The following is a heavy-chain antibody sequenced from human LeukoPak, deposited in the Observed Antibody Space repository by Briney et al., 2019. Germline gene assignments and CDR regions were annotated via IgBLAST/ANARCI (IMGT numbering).Heavy chain of an antibody. CDR3: AKLPINSLGDSGSGTYRFDP. Sequence: GGSLRLSCAASGFTFSSYAMGWVRQAPGKGLEWVSGISGSGGSTYYADSVKGRFTISRDNSKNTLNLQMNSLRAEDTAVYYCAKLPINSLGDSGSGTYRFDPWGQGTLVTVSS. V-gene: IGHV3-23*01. CDR2: ISGSGGST. J-gene: IGHJ5*02. D-gene: IGHD3-10*01. CDR1: GFTFSSYA.